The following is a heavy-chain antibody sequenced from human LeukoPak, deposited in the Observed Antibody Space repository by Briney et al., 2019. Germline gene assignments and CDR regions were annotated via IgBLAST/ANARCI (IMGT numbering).Heavy chain of an antibody. CDR2: IGTAGDT. Sequence: GGSLRLSCAASGFTFSTYDMHWVRQSTGKGLEWVSGIGTAGDTHYPGSVKGRFTISIENGKNSLYLQMNSLTAEDTAVYYWARALRIRGVIIPACDYWGQGALVTVSS. CDR3: ARALRIRGVIIPACDY. CDR1: GFTFSTYD. J-gene: IGHJ4*02. D-gene: IGHD3-10*01. V-gene: IGHV3-13*01.